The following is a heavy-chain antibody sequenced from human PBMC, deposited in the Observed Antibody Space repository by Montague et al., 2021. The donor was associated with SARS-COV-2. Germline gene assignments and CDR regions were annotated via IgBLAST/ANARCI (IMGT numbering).Heavy chain of an antibody. CDR3: ARRRLREDYFDF. Sequence: SETLSLTCTVSGDSVSSSDHYWGWIRQPPGKGLEWLGIVSSSGYTYYNPSVKGRVTISIDASKNQFSLKLNSLTATDTAIYHCARRRLREDYFDFWGQGTLVTVSS. D-gene: IGHD4-17*01. J-gene: IGHJ4*02. V-gene: IGHV4-39*01. CDR1: GDSVSSSDHY. CDR2: VSSSGYT.